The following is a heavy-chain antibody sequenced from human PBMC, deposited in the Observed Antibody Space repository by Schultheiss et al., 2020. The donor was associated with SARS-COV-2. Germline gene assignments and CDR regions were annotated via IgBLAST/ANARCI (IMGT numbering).Heavy chain of an antibody. V-gene: IGHV1-8*01. Sequence: ASVKASCKASGYTFTSYDINWVRQATGQGLEWMGWMNPNSGNTGYAQKFQGRVTMTRNTSISTAYMELSSLRSEDTAVYYCARGYSSGYTLGYWGQGTLVTVSS. D-gene: IGHD3-22*01. CDR1: GYTFTSYD. J-gene: IGHJ4*02. CDR2: MNPNSGNT. CDR3: ARGYSSGYTLGY.